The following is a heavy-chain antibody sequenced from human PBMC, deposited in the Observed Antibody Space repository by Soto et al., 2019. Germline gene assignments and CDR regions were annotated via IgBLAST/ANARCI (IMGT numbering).Heavy chain of an antibody. J-gene: IGHJ4*02. V-gene: IGHV3-7*01. CDR1: GFTFNRYW. Sequence: EVQLVESGGGLVQPGGSLRLSCLASGFTFNRYWMTWVRQAPGKGLEWVANINQDGSGKYYVDSVKGRFTISRDNAKNAVYLQMNSLRAEGTAVYYCARDSSSGWDYWGQGTLVTVSS. CDR3: ARDSSSGWDY. D-gene: IGHD6-19*01. CDR2: INQDGSGK.